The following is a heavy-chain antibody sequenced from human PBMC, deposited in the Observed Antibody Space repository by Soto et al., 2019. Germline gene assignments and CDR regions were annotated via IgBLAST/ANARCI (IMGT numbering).Heavy chain of an antibody. CDR2: ISSDGNNQ. D-gene: IGHD3-10*01. V-gene: IGHV3-30*18. Sequence: QVQLVESGGGVVQPGRSLRLSCAASGFTSSSFVIHWVRQAPGKGLEWLAVISSDGNNQYYADSVKGRFTISRDNSKNTLYLQVNSLRAEDTALYFCAKERGVLDAFDIWGQGTMVTVSS. J-gene: IGHJ3*02. CDR1: GFTSSSFV. CDR3: AKERGVLDAFDI.